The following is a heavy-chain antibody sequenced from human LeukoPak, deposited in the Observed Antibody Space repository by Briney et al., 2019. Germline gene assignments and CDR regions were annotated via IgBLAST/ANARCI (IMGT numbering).Heavy chain of an antibody. D-gene: IGHD1-26*01. V-gene: IGHV3-21*01. CDR3: ATPRGSGSYLAFDY. Sequence: NPGGSLRLSCAASGFTFSSYSMNWVRQAPGKGLEWVSSISSSSSYIYYADSVKGRFTISRDNAKNTLYLQMNSLRAEDTAVYYCATPRGSGSYLAFDYWGQGTLVTVSS. CDR2: ISSSSSYI. CDR1: GFTFSSYS. J-gene: IGHJ4*02.